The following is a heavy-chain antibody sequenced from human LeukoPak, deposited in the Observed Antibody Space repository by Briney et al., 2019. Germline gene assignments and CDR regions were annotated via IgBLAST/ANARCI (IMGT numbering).Heavy chain of an antibody. V-gene: IGHV3-33*01. CDR3: ARDHSSGWYSDYFDY. CDR1: GFTFSSYG. Sequence: GRSLGLSCAASGFTFSSYGMHWVRQAPGKGLEWVAVIWYDGSNKYYADSVKGRFTISRDNSKNTLYLQMNSLRAEDTAVYYCARDHSSGWYSDYFDYWGQGTLVPVSS. J-gene: IGHJ4*02. D-gene: IGHD6-19*01. CDR2: IWYDGSNK.